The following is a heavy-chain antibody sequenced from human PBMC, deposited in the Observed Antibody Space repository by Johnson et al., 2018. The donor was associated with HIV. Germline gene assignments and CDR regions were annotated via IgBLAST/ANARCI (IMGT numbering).Heavy chain of an antibody. J-gene: IGHJ3*02. CDR3: ARERGRIAADAFDI. D-gene: IGHD6-13*01. V-gene: IGHV3-23*04. CDR1: GFTFSSHA. Sequence: VQLVESGGGLVQPGGSLRLSCAASGFTFSSHAMSWVRQAPGKGLEWVSAISGRGGTTYYADSVKGRFTISRDNSKNTLYLQMNSLRADDTAVYYCARERGRIAADAFDIWGQGTMVTVSS. CDR2: ISGRGGTT.